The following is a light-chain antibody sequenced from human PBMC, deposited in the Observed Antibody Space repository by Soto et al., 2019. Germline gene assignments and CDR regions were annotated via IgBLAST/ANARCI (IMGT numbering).Light chain of an antibody. Sequence: EIVMTQSPSTLSVSPGERATLSCRASQSVYRNLAWYQQKPGQAPRLLILGASNRATGIPARFSGSGSGTEFTLTISRLEPEDFAVYYCQHYGTSPTWMFGQGTKVDIK. J-gene: IGKJ1*01. V-gene: IGKV3-15*01. CDR1: QSVYRN. CDR2: GAS. CDR3: QHYGTSPTWM.